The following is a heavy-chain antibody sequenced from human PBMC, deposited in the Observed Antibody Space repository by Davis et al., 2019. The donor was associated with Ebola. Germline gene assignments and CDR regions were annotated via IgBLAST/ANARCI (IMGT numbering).Heavy chain of an antibody. D-gene: IGHD6-19*01. V-gene: IGHV3-74*01. CDR1: GFTFSSHW. J-gene: IGHJ6*04. CDR3: ARERHSSGWYLGGYYGMDV. CDR2: INGDGSRT. Sequence: HTGGSLRLSCAASGFTFSSHWMHWVRQVPGKRLVWVSRINGDGSRTTYADSVKGRFTISRDNTKNTLNLQMNSLRAEDTAVYYCARERHSSGWYLGGYYGMDVWGKGTTVTVSS.